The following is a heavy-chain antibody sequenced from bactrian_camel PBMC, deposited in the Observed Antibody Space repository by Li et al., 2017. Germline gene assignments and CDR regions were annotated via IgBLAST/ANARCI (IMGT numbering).Heavy chain of an antibody. CDR2: IDRDGIT. CDR1: HRSITLDC. V-gene: IGHV3S53*01. D-gene: IGHD2*01. J-gene: IGHJ4*01. CDR3: AVDGPVAFCSDYPSDFRG. Sequence: VESGGGSVQPGGRLTLSCVASHRSITLDCMGWFRQGPGKEREAFATIDRDGITKYSDSVKGRFIISKDVAKDTLDLRMTSLKPEDSGMYYCAVDGPVAFCSDYPSDFRGWGQGTQVTVS.